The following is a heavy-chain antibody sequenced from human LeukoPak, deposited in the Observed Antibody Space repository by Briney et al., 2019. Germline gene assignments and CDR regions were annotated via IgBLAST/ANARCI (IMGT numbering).Heavy chain of an antibody. CDR3: ARNLYYYDSSGYYYY. V-gene: IGHV3-66*01. Sequence: GGSLRLSCAASGFTVSSNYMSWVRQAPGKGLEWVSAIYTGGSTYYAGSVKGRFTISRDNSKNTLYLQMNCLRAEDTAVYYCARNLYYYDSSGYYYYWGQGTLITVSS. J-gene: IGHJ4*02. D-gene: IGHD3-22*01. CDR1: GFTVSSNY. CDR2: IYTGGST.